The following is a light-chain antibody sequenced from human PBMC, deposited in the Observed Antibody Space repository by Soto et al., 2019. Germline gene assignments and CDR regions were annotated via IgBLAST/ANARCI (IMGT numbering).Light chain of an antibody. CDR3: PSYDSSLSGLV. CDR1: SSNIGAGYD. V-gene: IGLV1-40*01. CDR2: GNS. J-gene: IGLJ1*01. Sequence: QSVLTQPPSVSGAPGQRVTISCTGSSSNIGAGYDVHWYQQLPGTAPKLPIYGNSNRPSGVPDRFSGSKSGTSASLAITGLQAEDEADYYCPSYDSSLSGLVFGTGTKLTVL.